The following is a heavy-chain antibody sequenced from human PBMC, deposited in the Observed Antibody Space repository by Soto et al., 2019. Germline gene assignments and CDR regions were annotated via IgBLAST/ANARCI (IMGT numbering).Heavy chain of an antibody. CDR1: GGSISSGGYY. J-gene: IGHJ4*02. D-gene: IGHD1-7*01. V-gene: IGHV4-31*03. CDR2: IYYSGST. Sequence: PSETLSLTCTVSGGSISSGGYYWSWIRQHPGKGLEWIGYIYYSGSTYYNPSLKSRVTIPVDTSKNQFSLKLSSVTAADTAVYYCARASDWNYVYFDYWGQGTLVTVSS. CDR3: ARASDWNYVYFDY.